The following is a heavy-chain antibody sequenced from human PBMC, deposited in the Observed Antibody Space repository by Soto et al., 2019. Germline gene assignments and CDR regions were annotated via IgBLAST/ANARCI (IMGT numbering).Heavy chain of an antibody. Sequence: GGSLRLSCAASGFTLSSYAMHWVRQAPGKGLEWVAVISYDGSNKYYADSVKGRFTISRDNSKNTLYLQMNSLRAEDTAVYYCARGPGVQGAFDIWGQGTMVTVSS. V-gene: IGHV3-30*04. CDR2: ISYDGSNK. CDR3: ARGPGVQGAFDI. CDR1: GFTLSSYA. J-gene: IGHJ3*02. D-gene: IGHD1-1*01.